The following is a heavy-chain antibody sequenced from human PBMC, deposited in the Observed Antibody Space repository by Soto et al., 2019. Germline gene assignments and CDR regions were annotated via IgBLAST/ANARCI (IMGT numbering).Heavy chain of an antibody. Sequence: SQTLSLTCAISGDSVSSNSAAWNWIRQSPSRGLEWLGRTYYRSKWYNDYAVSVKSRITINPDTSKNQFSLQLNSVTPEDTAVYYCARREGYSYGVSYYYYGMDVWGQGTTVTVSS. CDR2: TYYRSKWYN. CDR1: GDSVSSNSAA. D-gene: IGHD5-18*01. V-gene: IGHV6-1*01. J-gene: IGHJ6*02. CDR3: ARREGYSYGVSYYYYGMDV.